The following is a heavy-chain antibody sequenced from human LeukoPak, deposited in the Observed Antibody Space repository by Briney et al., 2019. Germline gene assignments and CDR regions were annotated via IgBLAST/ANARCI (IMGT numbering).Heavy chain of an antibody. CDR1: GFTFSSYA. D-gene: IGHD6-13*01. CDR2: ISGSGGST. CDR3: AKDRRSWYPRYYYYMDV. J-gene: IGHJ6*03. Sequence: GGSLRLSCAASGFTFSSYAMSWARQAPGKGLEWVSAISGSGGSTYYADSVKGRFTISRDNSKNTLYLQMNSLRAEDTAVYYCAKDRRSWYPRYYYYMDVWGKGTTVTVSS. V-gene: IGHV3-23*01.